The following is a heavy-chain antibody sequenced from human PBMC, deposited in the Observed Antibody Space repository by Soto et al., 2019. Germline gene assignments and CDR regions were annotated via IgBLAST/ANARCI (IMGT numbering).Heavy chain of an antibody. CDR2: ISGSGGST. D-gene: IGHD3-9*01. CDR1: GFTFSSYA. V-gene: IGHV3-23*01. J-gene: IGHJ4*02. CDR3: AKDRGGGFYDILTGYYFDY. Sequence: GGSLRLSCAASGFTFSSYAMSWVRQAPGKGLEWVSAISGSGGSTYYADSVKGRFTISRDNSKNTLYLQMNSLRAEDTAVYYCAKDRGGGFYDILTGYYFDYWGQGTLVTVSS.